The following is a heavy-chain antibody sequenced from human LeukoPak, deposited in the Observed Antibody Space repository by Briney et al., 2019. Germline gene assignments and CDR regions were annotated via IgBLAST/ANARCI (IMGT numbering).Heavy chain of an antibody. Sequence: PSETLSLTCTVSGGSISGYYWTWIRQPPGKGLQFIGYIHYTGSTNYNPSLESRVTLSVDTSKNQFPLKLRSVTAADTAVYYCARLSKDTVVLPAAMAHYFDYWGQGTLVTVSS. D-gene: IGHD2-2*01. CDR1: GGSISGYY. V-gene: IGHV4-59*08. CDR2: IHYTGST. J-gene: IGHJ4*02. CDR3: ARLSKDTVVLPAAMAHYFDY.